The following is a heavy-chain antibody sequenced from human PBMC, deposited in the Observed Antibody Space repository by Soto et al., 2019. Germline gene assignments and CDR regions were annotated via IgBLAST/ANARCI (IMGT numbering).Heavy chain of an antibody. CDR3: ARAYDSSGYYPPLLDY. CDR1: GGSFSGYY. D-gene: IGHD3-22*01. J-gene: IGHJ4*02. V-gene: IGHV4-34*01. Sequence: SETLSLTCAVYGGSFSGYYWSWIRQAPGKGLEWIGEIYHSGSTNYNPSLKSRVTISVVTSKNQFSLRLTSVTAADTAVYYCARAYDSSGYYPPLLDYWGQGTLVTVS. CDR2: IYHSGST.